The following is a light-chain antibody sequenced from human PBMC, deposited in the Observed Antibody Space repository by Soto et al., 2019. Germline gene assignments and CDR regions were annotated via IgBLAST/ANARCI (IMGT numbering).Light chain of an antibody. CDR2: AAS. Sequence: IQLTQSPSSLSASVGDRVTITCRASQGISSYFAWYQQKPGKAPKVLIYAASTLQNGVPPRFSGSGSGTDFTLTISSLQPEDFATYYCQQLNAYQYTFGQGTQLEIK. V-gene: IGKV1-9*01. CDR3: QQLNAYQYT. J-gene: IGKJ2*01. CDR1: QGISSY.